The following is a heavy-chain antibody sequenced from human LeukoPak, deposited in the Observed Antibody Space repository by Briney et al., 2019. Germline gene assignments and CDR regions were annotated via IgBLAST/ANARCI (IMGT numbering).Heavy chain of an antibody. CDR2: IYYSKNT. Sequence: SETLSLTCTVSGGSISSSSAYWGWMRQPPGKGLEWIGSIYYSKNTYYNPSLKSRVTISADTSKNQFSLTLGSVSATDTAVYYCVSPRGFSYGYFDYWGQGTLVTVSS. J-gene: IGHJ4*02. V-gene: IGHV4-39*01. CDR3: VSPRGFSYGYFDY. CDR1: GGSISSSSAY. D-gene: IGHD5-18*01.